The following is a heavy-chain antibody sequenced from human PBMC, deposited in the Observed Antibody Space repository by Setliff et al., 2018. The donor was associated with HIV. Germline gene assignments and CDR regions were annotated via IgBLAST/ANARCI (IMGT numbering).Heavy chain of an antibody. CDR1: GFTFSYG. D-gene: IGHD3-9*01. V-gene: IGHV3-21*01. J-gene: IGHJ4*02. Sequence: GGSLRLSCAASGFTFSYGMNWVRQAPGKGLEWVSSISSSGFNIYYADSVKGRFTISRDNAKNSLYLQMNSLRAEDTAVYYCARDRTDILTYFDYWGQGTLVTVSS. CDR2: ISSSGFNI. CDR3: ARDRTDILTYFDY.